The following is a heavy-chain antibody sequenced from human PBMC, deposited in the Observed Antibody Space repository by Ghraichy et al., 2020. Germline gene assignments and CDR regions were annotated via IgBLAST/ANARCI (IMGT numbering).Heavy chain of an antibody. J-gene: IGHJ4*02. D-gene: IGHD3-22*01. CDR2: INHSGST. CDR1: GGSFSGYC. Sequence: SETLSLTCAVYGGSFSGYCWSWIRQPPGKGLEWIGEINHSGSTNYNPSLKSGVTISVDTSKDQFSLKLSSVTAADTAVYYCARGENYYYDSSGYYLNDYWGQGTLVTVSS. V-gene: IGHV4-34*01. CDR3: ARGENYYYDSSGYYLNDY.